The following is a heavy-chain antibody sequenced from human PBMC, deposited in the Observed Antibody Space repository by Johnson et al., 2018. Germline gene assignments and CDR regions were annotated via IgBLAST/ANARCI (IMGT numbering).Heavy chain of an antibody. V-gene: IGHV1-69*12. CDR2: IIPIFGTA. CDR1: GGTFSSYA. D-gene: IGHD6-6*01. Sequence: QVQLVQSGAEVKKPGSSVKVSCKASGGTFSSYAISWVRQAPGQGLEWMGGIIPIFGTANYAQKFQGRVTITADESPRTAYMELRSLRSEDTAVYYCAGEPVEYSSSGGYYYHAMDVWGPGTTVTVSS. CDR3: AGEPVEYSSSGGYYYHAMDV. J-gene: IGHJ6*02.